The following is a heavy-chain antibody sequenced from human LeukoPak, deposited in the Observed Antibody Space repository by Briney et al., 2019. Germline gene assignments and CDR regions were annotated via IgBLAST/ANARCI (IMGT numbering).Heavy chain of an antibody. V-gene: IGHV4-59*08. Sequence: SETLSLTCTVSGGSISSYYWSWIRQPPGKGLEWIGYIHYSGSTIYNPSLKSRVTMSVDTSKNQFSLKLSSVTAADTAVYYCARYGGSGTYFFDYWGRGTLVTVSS. D-gene: IGHD3-10*01. CDR2: IHYSGST. J-gene: IGHJ4*02. CDR3: ARYGGSGTYFFDY. CDR1: GGSISSYY.